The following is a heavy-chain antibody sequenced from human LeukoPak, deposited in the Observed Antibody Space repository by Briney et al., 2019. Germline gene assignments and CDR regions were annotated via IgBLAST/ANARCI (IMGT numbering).Heavy chain of an antibody. Sequence: LETLSLTCTVSGGSISSSRYYWSWIRQPPGKGLEWIGYIYYSGSTNYNPSLKSRVTISVDTSKNQFSLKLSSVTAADTAVYYCAKTYYDILTGYGGPYYMDVWGKGTTVTVSS. D-gene: IGHD3-9*01. J-gene: IGHJ6*03. CDR1: GGSISSSRYY. CDR3: AKTYYDILTGYGGPYYMDV. V-gene: IGHV4-61*01. CDR2: IYYSGST.